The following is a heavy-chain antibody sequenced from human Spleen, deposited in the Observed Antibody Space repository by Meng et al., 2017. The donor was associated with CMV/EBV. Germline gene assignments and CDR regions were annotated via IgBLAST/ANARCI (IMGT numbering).Heavy chain of an antibody. CDR3: ARGRYCSSTSCYRGGYYYYGMDV. CDR2: INHSGST. CDR1: GGSFSGYY. D-gene: IGHD2-2*02. Sequence: SETLSLTCAVYGGSFSGYYWSWIRQPPGKGLEWIGEINHSGSTNYNPSLKSRVTIPVDTSKNQFSLKLSSVTAADTAVYYCARGRYCSSTSCYRGGYYYYGMDVWGQGTTVTVSS. V-gene: IGHV4-34*01. J-gene: IGHJ6*02.